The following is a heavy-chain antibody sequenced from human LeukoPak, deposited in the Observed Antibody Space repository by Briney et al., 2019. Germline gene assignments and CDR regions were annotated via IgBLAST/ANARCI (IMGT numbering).Heavy chain of an antibody. J-gene: IGHJ3*02. CDR3: AGAGAKASRSAAAKDDGFYI. V-gene: IGHV3-11*01. CDR1: GFTFSYYY. CDR2: ISSSGSTI. D-gene: IGHD3-10*01. Sequence: GGSLRLSCAASGFTFSYYYMSWIRQAPGKGLEWASYISSSGSTIYYADSVKGRFTISRDNAKHSLYLQMNSPRGEDTAVYYCAGAGAKASRSAAAKDDGFYIWGPGTMVTVSS.